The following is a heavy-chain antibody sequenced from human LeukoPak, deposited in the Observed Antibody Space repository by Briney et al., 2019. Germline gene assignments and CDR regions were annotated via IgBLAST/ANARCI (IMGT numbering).Heavy chain of an antibody. J-gene: IGHJ4*02. D-gene: IGHD5-12*01. CDR2: INPSGGST. V-gene: IGHV1-46*01. Sequence: ASVKVSCKASGYTFTSYYMHWVRQAPGQGLEWMGIINPSGGSTSYAQRFQGRVTMTRDTSTSTVYMELSSLRSEDTAVYYCAREGVATDFDYWGQGTLVTVSS. CDR3: AREGVATDFDY. CDR1: GYTFTSYY.